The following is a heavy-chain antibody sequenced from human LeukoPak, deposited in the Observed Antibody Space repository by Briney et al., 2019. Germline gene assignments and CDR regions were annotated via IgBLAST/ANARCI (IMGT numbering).Heavy chain of an antibody. Sequence: GGSLRLSCAASRFTFSTYAMHWVRQAPGKGLEWVAILWYDASKQYYADSVNGRFTISRDNSKNTLYLQMNSLRAEDTAVYYCARARGSFSYFFDFWGQGTLVTVSS. CDR1: RFTFSTYA. V-gene: IGHV3-33*01. J-gene: IGHJ4*02. CDR2: LWYDASKQ. D-gene: IGHD1-26*01. CDR3: ARARGSFSYFFDF.